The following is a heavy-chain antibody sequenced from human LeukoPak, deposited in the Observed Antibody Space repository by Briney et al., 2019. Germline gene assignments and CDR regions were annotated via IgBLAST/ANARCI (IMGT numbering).Heavy chain of an antibody. Sequence: ASVKVSCKASGYTFTGYYMHWVRQAPGQGLEWMGWINPNSGGTNYAQKFQGRVTMTRDTSISTAYMELSSLRSEDTAVYYCARGSNDYVWGSYHFDYWGQGTLVTVSS. V-gene: IGHV1-2*02. CDR2: INPNSGGT. CDR1: GYTFTGYY. CDR3: ARGSNDYVWGSYHFDY. D-gene: IGHD3-16*01. J-gene: IGHJ4*02.